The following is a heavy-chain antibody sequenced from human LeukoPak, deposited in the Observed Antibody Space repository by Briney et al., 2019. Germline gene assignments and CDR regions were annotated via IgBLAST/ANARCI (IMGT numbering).Heavy chain of an antibody. V-gene: IGHV3-21*06. CDR1: GFTFSTYS. CDR3: ARGRSITILRGVAISDGFDI. Sequence: GGSLRLSCAASGFTFSTYSMNWVRQAPGKGLEWVSSIATSSDYIYYAGSLKGRFTISRDNAKNSLYLRMNSLRPDDTAVYYCARGRSITILRGVAISDGFDIWGQGTKVTVS. CDR2: IATSSDYI. J-gene: IGHJ3*02. D-gene: IGHD3-10*01.